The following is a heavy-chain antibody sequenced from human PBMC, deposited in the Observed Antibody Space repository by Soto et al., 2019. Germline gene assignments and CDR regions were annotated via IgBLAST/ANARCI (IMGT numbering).Heavy chain of an antibody. Sequence: EVQLVESGGGLVKPGGSLRLSCAASGFTFSSYSMNWVRQAPGKGLEWVSSISSSSSYIYYADSVKRRLTISRDNAKNSLYLQMNSLIAEDTAVYYCARDHGLSSYAFDIWGQGTMVTVSS. CDR3: ARDHGLSSYAFDI. D-gene: IGHD2-15*01. CDR1: GFTFSSYS. CDR2: ISSSSSYI. V-gene: IGHV3-21*01. J-gene: IGHJ3*02.